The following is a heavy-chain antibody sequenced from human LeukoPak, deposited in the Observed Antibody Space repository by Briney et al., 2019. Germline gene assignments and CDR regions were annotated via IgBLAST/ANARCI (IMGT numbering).Heavy chain of an antibody. V-gene: IGHV3-53*01. CDR1: GFTVSTNY. CDR2: IYTDGST. Sequence: PGGSLRLSCAASGFTVSTNYMSWVRQAPGNGLEWVSVIYTDGSTHYADSVKGRFTISRDNSKNALYLQMNSLRAEDTAVYYCARDREVVPAMAQMDVWGKGTTVTVSS. D-gene: IGHD2-21*02. J-gene: IGHJ6*04. CDR3: ARDREVVPAMAQMDV.